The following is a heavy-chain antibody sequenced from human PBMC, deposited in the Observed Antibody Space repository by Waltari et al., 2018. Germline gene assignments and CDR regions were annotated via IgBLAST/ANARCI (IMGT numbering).Heavy chain of an antibody. CDR3: ARLEDCSGGNCYSANNHPVDV. CDR1: GGSFRGYY. V-gene: IGHV4-34*01. Sequence: QVHLQQWGAGLLKASETLSLTCAIDGGSFRGYYWSRFRKTTVKGLEWIGEINHAGNTNFNPSLKSRVVISEDTSKSQFYLKLTFVTAADTGVYYCARLEDCSGGNCYSANNHPVDVWGQGTSVTVSS. D-gene: IGHD2-15*01. CDR2: INHAGNT. J-gene: IGHJ6*02.